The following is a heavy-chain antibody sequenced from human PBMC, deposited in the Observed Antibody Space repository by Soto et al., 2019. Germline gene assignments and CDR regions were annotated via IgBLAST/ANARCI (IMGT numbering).Heavy chain of an antibody. J-gene: IGHJ4*02. CDR3: ARDLGLRFGELSFDY. CDR1: GYTFTGYY. Sequence: ASVKVSCKASGYTFTGYYMHWVRQAPGQGLEWMGWINPNSGGTNYAQKFQGWVTMTRDTSISTAYMELSRLRSDDTAVYYCARDLGLRFGELSFDYWGQGTLVTVSS. V-gene: IGHV1-2*04. D-gene: IGHD3-10*01. CDR2: INPNSGGT.